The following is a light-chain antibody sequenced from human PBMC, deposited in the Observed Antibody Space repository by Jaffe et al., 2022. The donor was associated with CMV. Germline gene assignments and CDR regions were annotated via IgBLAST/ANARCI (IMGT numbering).Light chain of an antibody. CDR1: RSVSNNF. Sequence: ENVLTQSPGTLSLSPGERATLSCRASRSVSNNFLAWYQHRPGRPPRLLIYDASSRATGIPDRFSGSGSGTDFTLTISRLEPEDFAVYYCQQYGNSPLTFGGGTKMDI. CDR3: QQYGNSPLT. CDR2: DAS. V-gene: IGKV3-20*01. J-gene: IGKJ4*01.